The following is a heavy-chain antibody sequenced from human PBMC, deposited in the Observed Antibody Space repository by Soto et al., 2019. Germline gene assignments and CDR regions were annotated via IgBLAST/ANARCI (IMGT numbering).Heavy chain of an antibody. Sequence: QVQLQESGPGLVKPSETLSLTCTVSGGSISSYYWSWIRQPPGKGLEWIGYIYYSGSTNYNPSLKRRVTISVDTSKNQFSLKLSSVTAADTAVYYCASGGYDFWSGSQGSYYFDYWGQGTLVTVSS. CDR1: GGSISSYY. V-gene: IGHV4-59*08. D-gene: IGHD3-3*01. J-gene: IGHJ4*02. CDR3: ASGGYDFWSGSQGSYYFDY. CDR2: IYYSGST.